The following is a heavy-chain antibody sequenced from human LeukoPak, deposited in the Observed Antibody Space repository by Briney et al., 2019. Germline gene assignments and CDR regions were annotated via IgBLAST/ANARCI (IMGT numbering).Heavy chain of an antibody. D-gene: IGHD6-19*01. J-gene: IGHJ4*02. CDR2: IQYDGNKR. CDR3: ASTMYSSAWSPFDY. Sequence: GGSLRLSCAASTFTFSIYGMHWVRQAPGKGLEWVAFIQYDGNKRHYADSVKGRFTISRDNSKNTLYLQMNSLRPEDTALYYCASTMYSSAWSPFDYWGRGTLVTVSS. CDR1: TFTFSIYG. V-gene: IGHV3-30*02.